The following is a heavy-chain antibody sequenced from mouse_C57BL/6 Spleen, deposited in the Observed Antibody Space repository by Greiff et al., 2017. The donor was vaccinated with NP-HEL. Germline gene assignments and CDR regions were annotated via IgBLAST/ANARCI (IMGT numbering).Heavy chain of an antibody. J-gene: IGHJ4*01. Sequence: DVQLQESGPGLVKPSQSLSLTCSVTGYSITSGYYWNWIRQFPGNQLEWMGYISYDGSNNYNPSLKNRISITRDTSKNQFFLKLNSVTTEDRATYYCARRGTVVARSYAMDYWGKGTSVTVSS. V-gene: IGHV3-6*01. CDR3: ARRGTVVARSYAMDY. CDR2: ISYDGSN. D-gene: IGHD1-1*01. CDR1: GYSITSGYY.